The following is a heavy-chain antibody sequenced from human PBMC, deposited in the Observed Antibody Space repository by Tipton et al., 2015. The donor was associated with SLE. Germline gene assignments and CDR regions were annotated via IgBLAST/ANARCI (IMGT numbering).Heavy chain of an antibody. CDR3: ARMDFWSGYYPRWFDP. V-gene: IGHV4-39*07. Sequence: TLSLTCTVSGGSISSSSYYWGWIRQPPGKGLEWIGSIYYSGSTNYNPSLKSRVTISVDTSKNQFSLKLSSVTAADTAVYYCARMDFWSGYYPRWFDPWGQGTLVTVSS. CDR2: IYYSGST. CDR1: GGSISSSSYY. D-gene: IGHD3-3*01. J-gene: IGHJ5*02.